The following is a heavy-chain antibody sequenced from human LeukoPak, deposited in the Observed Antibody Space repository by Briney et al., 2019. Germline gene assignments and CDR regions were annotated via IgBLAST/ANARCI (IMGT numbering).Heavy chain of an antibody. CDR3: ARTSSAFDI. V-gene: IGHV3-48*02. CDR2: ISSSASTI. D-gene: IGHD2-2*01. Sequence: TGGSLRLSCAASGLTFSSYSMNWVRQAPGKGLEWVSYISSSASTIYYADSVKGRFTISRDNAKNSQYLQMNSLRDEDTALYYCARTSSAFDIWGQGTMVTVSS. CDR1: GLTFSSYS. J-gene: IGHJ3*02.